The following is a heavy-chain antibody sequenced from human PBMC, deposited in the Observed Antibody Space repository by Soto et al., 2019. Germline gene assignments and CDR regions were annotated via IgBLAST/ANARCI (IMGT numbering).Heavy chain of an antibody. CDR2: ISGGGSNT. V-gene: IGHV3-23*01. CDR1: GFTFSSYA. CDR3: AKDRTNSGWPPRFDP. Sequence: GGSLRLSCAASGFTFSSYAMSWVRQAPGKGLEWVSTISGGGSNTYDADSVKGRFTISRDNSNNTLYLQMNSLRAEDTAIYYCAKDRTNSGWPPRFDPWGQGTLVTVSS. J-gene: IGHJ5*02. D-gene: IGHD6-19*01.